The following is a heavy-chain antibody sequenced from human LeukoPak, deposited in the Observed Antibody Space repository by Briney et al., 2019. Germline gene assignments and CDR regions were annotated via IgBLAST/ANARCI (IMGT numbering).Heavy chain of an antibody. J-gene: IGHJ4*02. Sequence: SETLSLTCTVSGGSINSYYWSWIRQPPGKGLEWIEEVNHSGSTNYNPSLKSRVTISVDTSKNQFSLKLSSVTAADTAVYYCARGLGLTTGAYYFDSWGQGTLVAVSS. CDR1: GGSINSYY. D-gene: IGHD3-22*01. CDR2: VNHSGST. V-gene: IGHV4-34*01. CDR3: ARGLGLTTGAYYFDS.